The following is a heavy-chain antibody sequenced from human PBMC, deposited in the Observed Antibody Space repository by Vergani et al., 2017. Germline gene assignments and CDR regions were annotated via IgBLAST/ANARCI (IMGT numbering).Heavy chain of an antibody. J-gene: IGHJ3*02. CDR3: ARAYFGYDFWIGYSDAFDI. D-gene: IGHD3-3*01. V-gene: IGHV3-33*01. CDR2: IWYDGSNK. Sequence: QVQLVESGGGVVQPGRSLRLSCAASGFTFSSYGMHWVRQAPGKGLEWVAVIWYDGSNKYYAESLKGRFTISRDNSKNMQYLQMNSLRAVDTALYYCARAYFGYDFWIGYSDAFDIWGQGTMVTVSS. CDR1: GFTFSSYG.